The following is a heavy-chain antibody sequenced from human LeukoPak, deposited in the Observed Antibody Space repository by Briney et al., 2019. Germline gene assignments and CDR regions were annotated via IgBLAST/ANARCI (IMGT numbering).Heavy chain of an antibody. CDR2: ISAYNGNT. Sequence: ASVKVSCNASSYTFTSYGISWVRQAPGQGLEWMGWISAYNGNTNYAQKLQGRVTMTTDTSTSTAYMELRSLRSDDTAVYYCARDRFEYSSPVCSDYWGQGTLVTVSS. V-gene: IGHV1-18*01. J-gene: IGHJ4*02. CDR1: SYTFTSYG. D-gene: IGHD6-6*01. CDR3: ARDRFEYSSPVCSDY.